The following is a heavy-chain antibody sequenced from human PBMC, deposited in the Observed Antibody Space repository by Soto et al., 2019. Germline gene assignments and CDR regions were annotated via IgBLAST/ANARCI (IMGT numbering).Heavy chain of an antibody. J-gene: IGHJ4*02. D-gene: IGHD3-22*01. CDR2: IVVGSGNT. Sequence: SVKVSCKASGFTFTSSAMQWVRQARGQRLEWIGWIVVGSGNTNYAQKFQERVTITRDMSTSTAYMELSSLRSEDTAVYYCAAGFFDSSGYLSFDYWGQGTLVTVSS. CDR1: GFTFTSSA. CDR3: AAGFFDSSGYLSFDY. V-gene: IGHV1-58*02.